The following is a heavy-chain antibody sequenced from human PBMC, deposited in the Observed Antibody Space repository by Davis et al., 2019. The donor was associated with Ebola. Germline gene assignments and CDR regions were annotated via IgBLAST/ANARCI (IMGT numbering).Heavy chain of an antibody. CDR1: GFTFSNYW. CDR3: ARKSTFFDY. D-gene: IGHD3-16*01. Sequence: GESLKISCAASGFTFSNYWMSWVRQAPGKGLEWVANIKQDGSEKYYVDSVKSRFTISRDNAKNSLYLQMNSLRAEDTAVYYCARKSTFFDYWGQGTRVTVSS. J-gene: IGHJ4*02. CDR2: IKQDGSEK. V-gene: IGHV3-7*03.